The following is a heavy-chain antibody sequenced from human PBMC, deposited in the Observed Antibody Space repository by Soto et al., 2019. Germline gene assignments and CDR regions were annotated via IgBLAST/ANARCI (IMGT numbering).Heavy chain of an antibody. J-gene: IGHJ4*02. D-gene: IGHD4-17*01. CDR3: ARDFDADSRTDFDY. V-gene: IGHV3-11*01. Sequence: QVQLVESGGGLVKPGGSLRLSCATSGFIFSDYYMHWIRQAPGKGLEWISYISGNGRIIQYADSAKGRFTISRDNAQNSLYPQMNSLRAADAALYFCARDFDADSRTDFDYWGQGTLVTVSS. CDR1: GFIFSDYY. CDR2: ISGNGRII.